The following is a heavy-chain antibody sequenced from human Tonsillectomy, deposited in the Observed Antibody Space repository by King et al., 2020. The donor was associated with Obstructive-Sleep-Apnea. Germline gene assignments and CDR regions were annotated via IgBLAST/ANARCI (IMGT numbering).Heavy chain of an antibody. CDR3: AKDIGSGGPKYYYGMDV. D-gene: IGHD2-15*01. V-gene: IGHV3-9*01. CDR2: ISWNSGSI. Sequence: VQLVESGGGLVQPGRSLRLSCAASGFTFDDYAMHWVRQAPGKGLEWVSGISWNSGSIAYADFVKGRFTISRDTAKNSLYLQMNSLRAEDTALYYCAKDIGSGGPKYYYGMDVWGQGTTVTVSS. CDR1: GFTFDDYA. J-gene: IGHJ6*02.